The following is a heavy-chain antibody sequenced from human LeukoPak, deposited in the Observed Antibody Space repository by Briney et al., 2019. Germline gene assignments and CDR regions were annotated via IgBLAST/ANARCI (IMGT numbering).Heavy chain of an antibody. CDR3: ARDAWSAYGHNYFHH. CDR1: GGSINNNY. V-gene: IGHV4-59*01. D-gene: IGHD5-24*01. J-gene: IGHJ1*01. Sequence: PSETLSLTYTISGGSINNNYWNWIRQPPGKGREWMGYITYSESTNYNPLLKSRVTISVDTSKNQFSLRLTSVTATDTAVYYCARDAWSAYGHNYFHHWGQGTLLTVSS. CDR2: ITYSEST.